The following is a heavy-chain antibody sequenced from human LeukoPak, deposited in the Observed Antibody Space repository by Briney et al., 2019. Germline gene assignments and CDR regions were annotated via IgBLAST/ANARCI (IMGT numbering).Heavy chain of an antibody. CDR2: ISWNSGSI. CDR3: AKDRATVTITYYMDV. V-gene: IGHV3-9*01. Sequence: GGSLRLSCAASGFTFDDYAMHWVRQAPGKGLEWVSGISWNSGSIGYADSVKGRFTISRDNAKNSLYLQMNSLRAEDTALYYCAKDRATVTITYYMDVWGKGTTVTVPS. D-gene: IGHD4-17*01. J-gene: IGHJ6*03. CDR1: GFTFDDYA.